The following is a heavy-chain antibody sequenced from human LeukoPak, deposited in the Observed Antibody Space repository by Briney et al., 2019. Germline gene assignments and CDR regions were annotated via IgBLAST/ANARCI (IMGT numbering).Heavy chain of an antibody. CDR2: ISSSSSYI. D-gene: IGHD1-1*01. CDR3: ARDPTGYYYGMDV. V-gene: IGHV3-21*01. CDR1: GFTFSSYG. J-gene: IGHJ6*02. Sequence: GGSLRLSCAASGFTFSSYGMHWVRQAPGKGLEWVSSISSSSSYIYYADSVKGRFTIFRDNAKNSLYLQMNSLRAEDTAVYYCARDPTGYYYGMDVWGLGTTVTVSS.